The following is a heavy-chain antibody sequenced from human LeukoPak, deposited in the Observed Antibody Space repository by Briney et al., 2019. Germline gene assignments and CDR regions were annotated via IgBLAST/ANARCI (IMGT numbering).Heavy chain of an antibody. J-gene: IGHJ4*02. V-gene: IGHV4-59*01. Sequence: PSETLSLTCTVSGGSISSYYWSWIRQPPGKGLESIGNIYDRGSTKYNPYLSSRVTISVDTSKNQFALRLSSVTAADTAVYYCARGRTFDNWGQGTLVTVSS. CDR3: ARGRTFDN. CDR2: IYDRGST. CDR1: GGSISSYY.